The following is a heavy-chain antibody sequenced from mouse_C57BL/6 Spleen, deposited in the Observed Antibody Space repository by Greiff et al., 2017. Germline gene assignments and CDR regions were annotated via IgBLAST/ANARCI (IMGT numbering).Heavy chain of an antibody. J-gene: IGHJ2*01. CDR3: AMGLYDYDGYYFDY. CDR1: GYSFTGYY. Sequence: DVKLQESGPELVKPGASVKISCKASGYSFTGYYMHWVKQSHGNILDWIGYIYPYNGVSSYNQKFKGKATLTVDKSSSTAYMELRSLTSEDSAVYYCAMGLYDYDGYYFDYWGQGTTLTVSS. CDR2: IYPYNGVS. V-gene: IGHV1-31*01. D-gene: IGHD2-4*01.